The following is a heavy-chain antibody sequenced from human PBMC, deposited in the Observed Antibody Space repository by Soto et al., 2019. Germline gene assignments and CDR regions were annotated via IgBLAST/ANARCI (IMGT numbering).Heavy chain of an antibody. CDR1: GYTFTSYG. D-gene: IGHD3-3*01. CDR2: ISAYNGNT. V-gene: IGHV1-18*01. CDR3: ARDVAYDFWSGSLL. J-gene: IGHJ4*02. Sequence: ASVKVSCKASGYTFTSYGISWVRQAPGQGLEWTGWISAYNGNTNYAQKLQGRVTMTTDTSTSTAYMELRSLRSDDTAVYYCARDVAYDFWSGSLLWGQGTLVTVSS.